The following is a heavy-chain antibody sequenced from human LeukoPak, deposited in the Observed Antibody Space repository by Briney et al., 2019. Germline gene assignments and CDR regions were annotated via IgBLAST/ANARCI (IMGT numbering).Heavy chain of an antibody. CDR2: INTNTGNP. CDR3: ATDLKEGDSGCLDY. D-gene: IGHD6-19*01. CDR1: GYTFTSSA. V-gene: IGHV7-4-1*02. Sequence: ASVKVSCKASGYTFTSSALNWVRQAPGQGLEWMGWINTNTGNPTYAQGFTGRFVFSLDTSVSTAYLQISSLKAEDTAVYYCATDLKEGDSGCLDYWGQGTLVTVSS. J-gene: IGHJ4*02.